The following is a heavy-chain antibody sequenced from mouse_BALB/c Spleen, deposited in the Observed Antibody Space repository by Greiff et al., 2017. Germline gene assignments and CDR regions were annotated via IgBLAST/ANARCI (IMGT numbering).Heavy chain of an antibody. CDR1: GYSITSDYA. CDR3: ANLGRYAMDY. J-gene: IGHJ4*01. V-gene: IGHV3-2*02. CDR2: ISYSGST. Sequence: EVQLQQSGPGLVKPSQSLSLTCTVTGYSITSDYAWNWIRQFPGNKLEWMGYISYSGSTSYNPSLKSRISITRDTSKNQFFLQLNSVTTEDTATYYCANLGRYAMDYWGQGTSVTVSS. D-gene: IGHD4-1*01.